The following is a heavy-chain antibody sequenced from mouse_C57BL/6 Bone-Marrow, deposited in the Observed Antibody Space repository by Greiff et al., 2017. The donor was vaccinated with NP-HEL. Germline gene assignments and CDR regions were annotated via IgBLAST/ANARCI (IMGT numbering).Heavy chain of an antibody. Sequence: QVQLKQPGAELVKPGASVKLSCKASGYTFTSYWMHWVKQRPGQGLEWIGMIHPNSGSTNYNEKFKSKATLTVDKSSSTAYMQLSSLTSEDSAVYYCARSPYNWDLYYFDYWGQGTTLTVSS. D-gene: IGHD4-1*01. CDR3: ARSPYNWDLYYFDY. CDR1: GYTFTSYW. CDR2: IHPNSGST. J-gene: IGHJ2*01. V-gene: IGHV1-64*01.